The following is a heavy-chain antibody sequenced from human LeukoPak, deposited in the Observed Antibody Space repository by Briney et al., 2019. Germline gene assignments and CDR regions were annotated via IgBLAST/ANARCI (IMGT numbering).Heavy chain of an antibody. D-gene: IGHD6-19*01. CDR1: GFTFDNYA. J-gene: IGHJ4*02. V-gene: IGHV3-9*01. CDR3: AKVRGTYSSGYFFDY. Sequence: PGRSLRLSWAASGFTFDNYAMHWVRQAPGKGLEWLSIISWNSGYIGYADSVKGRFTISRDNAKKSLDLQMNSLRAEDTAFYYCAKVRGTYSSGYFFDYWGQGTLVTVSS. CDR2: ISWNSGYI.